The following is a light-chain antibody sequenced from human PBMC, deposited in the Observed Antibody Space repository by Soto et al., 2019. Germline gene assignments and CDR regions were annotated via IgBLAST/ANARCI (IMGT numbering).Light chain of an antibody. CDR3: HQYGLAPPYT. CDR2: GES. CDR1: QSVDRTY. V-gene: IGKV3-20*01. J-gene: IGKJ3*01. Sequence: DIVLTQSPGTLSLSPWARATLSCRASQSVDRTYLAWYQHKPGQAPRLLMYGESTRATRIPDRFRGSGSGTDFTFTISRLEPEDFAVYYCHQYGLAPPYTFGPGTKVDIK.